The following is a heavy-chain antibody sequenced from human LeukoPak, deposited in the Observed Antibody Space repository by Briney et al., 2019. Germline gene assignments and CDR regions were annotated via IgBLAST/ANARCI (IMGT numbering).Heavy chain of an antibody. CDR2: INTHGGT. J-gene: IGHJ4*02. CDR3: EVVPNY. Sequence: ASVKVSCKASGYTFTGHQMHWVRQAPGQGLEWMGWINTHGGTKYAQKFQGRVTMTRDTSTSTVYMELSSLRSEDTAVYYCEVVPNYWGQGTLVTVSS. CDR1: GYTFTGHQ. V-gene: IGHV1-2*02. D-gene: IGHD3-22*01.